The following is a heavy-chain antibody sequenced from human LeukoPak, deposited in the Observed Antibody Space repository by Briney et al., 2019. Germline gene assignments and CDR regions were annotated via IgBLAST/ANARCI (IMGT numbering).Heavy chain of an antibody. CDR3: ARSGGLDSFDI. J-gene: IGHJ3*02. CDR2: IYYSGST. V-gene: IGHV4-59*01. D-gene: IGHD3-10*01. CDR1: DVSICTYY. Sequence: SETLSLTCTVSDVSICTYYCSWIRQPPGKGLEWIGYIYYSGSTNYNPSLKSRVTISVDTSKNQFSLKLSSVTAADTAVYYCARSGGLDSFDIWGQGTMVTVSS.